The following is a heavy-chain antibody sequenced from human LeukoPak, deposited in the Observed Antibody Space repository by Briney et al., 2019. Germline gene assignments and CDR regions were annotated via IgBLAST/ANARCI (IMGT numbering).Heavy chain of an antibody. CDR1: GGSISSSSYY. CDR3: ARRSWSDY. CDR2: IYYSGST. D-gene: IGHD2-15*01. V-gene: IGHV4-39*07. J-gene: IGHJ4*02. Sequence: SETLSLTCTVSGGSISSSSYYWGWIRQPPGKGLESIGTIYYSGSTYYNPSLKSRVTISVDTSKNQFSLKLSSVTAADTAVYYCARRSWSDYWGQGTLVTVSS.